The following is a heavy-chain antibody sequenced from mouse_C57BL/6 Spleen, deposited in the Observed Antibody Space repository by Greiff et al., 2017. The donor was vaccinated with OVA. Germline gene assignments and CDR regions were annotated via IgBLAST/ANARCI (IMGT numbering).Heavy chain of an antibody. CDR1: GYTFTSYW. D-gene: IGHD2-1*01. V-gene: IGHV1-55*01. J-gene: IGHJ3*01. Sequence: QVQLQQPGAELVKPGASVKMSCKASGYTFTSYWITWVKQRPGQGLEWIGDIYPGSGSTNYNEKFKSKATLTVDTSSSTAYLQRSSLKSEDSAVYDCARGYYGNYAWFAYWGQGTLVTVSA. CDR2: IYPGSGST. CDR3: ARGYYGNYAWFAY.